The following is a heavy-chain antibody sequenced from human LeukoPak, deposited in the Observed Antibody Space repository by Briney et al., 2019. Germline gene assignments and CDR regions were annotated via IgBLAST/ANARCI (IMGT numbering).Heavy chain of an antibody. CDR2: IYYSGST. D-gene: IGHD3-16*02. CDR1: GGSISSYY. V-gene: IGHV4-59*01. CDR3: ARRRHDYVWGSYRSSNWFDP. J-gene: IGHJ5*02. Sequence: SETLTLTCTASGGSISSYYRSWIRQPPGKGLEWIGYIYYSGSTNYNPSLKSRVTIPVDTSKNQFSLKLSSVTAADTAEYYCARRRHDYVWGSYRSSNWFDPWGQGTLVTVSS.